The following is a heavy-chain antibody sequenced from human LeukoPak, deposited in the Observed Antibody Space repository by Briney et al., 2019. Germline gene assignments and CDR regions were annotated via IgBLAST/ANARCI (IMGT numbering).Heavy chain of an antibody. CDR1: GFTSRSYW. D-gene: IGHD6-13*01. V-gene: IGHV3-7*01. CDR3: SSAGAAGGARWYLDL. J-gene: IGHJ2*01. Sequence: PGGSLRLSCEVSGFTSRSYWISWVRQAPGKGLEWVANIGQDGSEKNHVDSVKGRFTISRDNAKSSVYLQMNSLRDEDTAVYYCSSAGAAGGARWYLDLWGRGTLVTVSS. CDR2: IGQDGSEK.